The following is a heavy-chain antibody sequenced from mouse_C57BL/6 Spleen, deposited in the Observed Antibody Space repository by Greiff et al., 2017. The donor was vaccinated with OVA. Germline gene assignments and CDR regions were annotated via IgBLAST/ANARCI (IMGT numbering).Heavy chain of an antibody. CDR3: ARLDY. CDR1: GYTFTSYW. Sequence: QVHVKQPGAELVRPGSSVKLSCKASGYTFTSYWMDWVKQRPGQGLEWIGNIYPSDSETHYNQKFKDKATLTVDKSSSTAYMQLSSLTSEDSAVYYCARLDYWGQGTSVTVSS. CDR2: IYPSDSET. J-gene: IGHJ4*01. V-gene: IGHV1-61*01.